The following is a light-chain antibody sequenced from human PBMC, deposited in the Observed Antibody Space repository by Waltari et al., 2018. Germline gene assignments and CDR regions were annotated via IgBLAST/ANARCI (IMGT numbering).Light chain of an antibody. V-gene: IGKV2-29*03. CDR2: EVS. J-gene: IGKJ4*01. CDR3: MQGIRLPVT. CDR1: QSLLHSDGKTY. Sequence: DIVMTQTPLSLSVTPGQPAFISCKSSQSLLHSDGKTYLYWYLQKPGQSPQFLVYEVSSRLSGVPDRVSGSGSGTDFTLKISRVEAEDVGVYYCMQGIRLPVTFGGGTKVEIK.